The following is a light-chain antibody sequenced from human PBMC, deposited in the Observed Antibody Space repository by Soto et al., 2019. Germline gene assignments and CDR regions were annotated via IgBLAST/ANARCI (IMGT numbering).Light chain of an antibody. V-gene: IGLV1-44*01. Sequence: QSVLTQPPSASEAPGQGVTISCSGSPSNIGSNSVNWYQQLPGTAPKLLIYSSDQRPSGVPDRFSGSRSGTSASLAISGLQSEDEADYYCGAWDDSLSGVVFGGGTQLTVL. CDR3: GAWDDSLSGVV. CDR2: SSD. CDR1: PSNIGSNS. J-gene: IGLJ2*01.